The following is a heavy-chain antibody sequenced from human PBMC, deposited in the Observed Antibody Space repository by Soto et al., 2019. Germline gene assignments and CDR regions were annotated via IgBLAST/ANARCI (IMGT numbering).Heavy chain of an antibody. Sequence: SETLSLTCTVSGGSISSSSYYWGWIRQPPGKGLEWIGSIYYSGSTYYNPSLKSRVTISVDTSKNQFSLKLSSVTAADTAVYYCARAAAGSYYYYYGMDVWGQGTTVTVSS. V-gene: IGHV4-39*07. J-gene: IGHJ6*02. D-gene: IGHD6-13*01. CDR1: GGSISSSSYY. CDR3: ARAAAGSYYYYYGMDV. CDR2: IYYSGST.